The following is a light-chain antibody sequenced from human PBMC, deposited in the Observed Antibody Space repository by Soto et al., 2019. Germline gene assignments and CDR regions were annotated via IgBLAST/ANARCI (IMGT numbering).Light chain of an antibody. CDR1: QTVSSF. CDR2: DAS. Sequence: EIVLTQSPATLSLSPGERAVLSCRASQTVSSFLAWYQQKPGQAPRLLIFDASNRATGIPARFSGSGSGTAFPLTISRLEPEDFAVYYCQHRSTWPLTFGGGTQVEI. CDR3: QHRSTWPLT. V-gene: IGKV3-11*01. J-gene: IGKJ4*01.